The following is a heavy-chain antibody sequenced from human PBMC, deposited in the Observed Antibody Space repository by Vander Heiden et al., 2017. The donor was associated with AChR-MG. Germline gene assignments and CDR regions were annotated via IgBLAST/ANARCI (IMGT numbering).Heavy chain of an antibody. CDR2: ISGSGGST. J-gene: IGHJ4*02. Sequence: EVQLLESGGGLVQPGASLRLPCSAPGFTFSSNASGGVRQAPGKGLEWVSGISGSGGSTYYADAVKGRFTISRDNSKNTLYLQMNSLRAEDTAVYYCAKTGDRMVGATTSPYYFDYWGQGTLVTVSS. D-gene: IGHD1-26*01. V-gene: IGHV3-23*01. CDR3: AKTGDRMVGATTSPYYFDY. CDR1: GFTFSSNA.